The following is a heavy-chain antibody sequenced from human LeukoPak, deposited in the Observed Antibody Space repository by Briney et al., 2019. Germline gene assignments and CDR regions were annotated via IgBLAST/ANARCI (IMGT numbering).Heavy chain of an antibody. CDR3: ARGARYCTNGVCYHYYYYYGMDV. D-gene: IGHD2-8*01. CDR2: INHSGST. J-gene: IGHJ6*02. V-gene: IGHV4-39*07. Sequence: SETLSLTCTVSGGSISSSSYYWSWIRQPPGKGLEWIGEINHSGSTNYNPSLESRVTISVDTSKNQFSLKLSSVTAADTAVYYCARGARYCTNGVCYHYYYYYGMDVWGQGTTVTVSS. CDR1: GGSISSSSYY.